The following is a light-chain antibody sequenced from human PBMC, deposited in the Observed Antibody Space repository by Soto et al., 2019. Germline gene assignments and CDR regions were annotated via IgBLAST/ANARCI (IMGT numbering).Light chain of an antibody. Sequence: EIVLTQSPVTLSLSPGERATLSCRASQSVRTYLAWYQVKPGQAPRLLIYDASRRASGIPDRFSGSGSGTDFTLTISRLEPEDFAVYYCQQYGSSPWTFGQGTKVHIK. CDR3: QQYGSSPWT. CDR2: DAS. CDR1: QSVRTY. J-gene: IGKJ1*01. V-gene: IGKV3-20*01.